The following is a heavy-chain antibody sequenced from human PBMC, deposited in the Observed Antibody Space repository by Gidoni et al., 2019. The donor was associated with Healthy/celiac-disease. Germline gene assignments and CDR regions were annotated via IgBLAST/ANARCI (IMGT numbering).Heavy chain of an antibody. D-gene: IGHD3-3*01. CDR2: IYYSGST. CDR1: GGSISSSSYY. Sequence: QLQLQESGPGLVKPSETLSLTCTVSGGSISSSSYYWGWIRQPPGKGLAWIGSIYYSGSTYYNPSLKSRVTISVDTSKNQFSLKLSSVTAADTAVYYCARLEVHFDYWGQGTLVTVSS. V-gene: IGHV4-39*01. J-gene: IGHJ4*02. CDR3: ARLEVHFDY.